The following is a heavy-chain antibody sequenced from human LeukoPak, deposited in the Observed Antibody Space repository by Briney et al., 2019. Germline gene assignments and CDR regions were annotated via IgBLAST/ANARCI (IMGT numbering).Heavy chain of an antibody. CDR2: ISAYNGNT. D-gene: IGHD1-26*01. J-gene: IGHJ5*02. CDR3: AGDPQVIVGATTGWFDP. Sequence: ASVKVSCKASGYTFTSYGISWVRQAPGQGLEWMGWISAYNGNTNYAQKLQGRVTMTTDTSTSTAYMELRSLGSDDTAVYYCAGDPQVIVGATTGWFDPWGQGTLVTVSS. CDR1: GYTFTSYG. V-gene: IGHV1-18*01.